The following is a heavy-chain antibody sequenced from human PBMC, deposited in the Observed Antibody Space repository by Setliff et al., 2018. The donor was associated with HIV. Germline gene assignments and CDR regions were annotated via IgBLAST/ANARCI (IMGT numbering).Heavy chain of an antibody. CDR3: VRTIYEWGAFDV. Sequence: GASVKVSCKASGDTFSRYAISWVRQAPGQGLEWMGGIIPILGEAKYAQKFQGRLTMTKDTSTSTVYMQLSSLRSEDTAVYYCVRTIYEWGAFDVWGQGTMVTVSS. CDR1: GDTFSRYA. D-gene: IGHD2-8*01. CDR2: IIPILGEA. J-gene: IGHJ3*01. V-gene: IGHV1-69*10.